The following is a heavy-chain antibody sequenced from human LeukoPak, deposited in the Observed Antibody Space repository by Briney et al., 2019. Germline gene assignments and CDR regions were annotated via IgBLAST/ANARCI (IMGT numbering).Heavy chain of an antibody. D-gene: IGHD6-19*01. CDR1: GGSISSNNYY. V-gene: IGHV4-61*02. CDR2: IYTSGST. CDR3: ARIGAGCSSGWRTIDY. J-gene: IGHJ4*02. Sequence: SETLSLTCTISGGSISSNNYYWSWIRQPAGKGLEWIGRIYTSGSTNYNPSLKSRVTISVDTSKNQFSLKLSSVTAADTAVYYCARIGAGCSSGWRTIDYWGQGTLVTVSS.